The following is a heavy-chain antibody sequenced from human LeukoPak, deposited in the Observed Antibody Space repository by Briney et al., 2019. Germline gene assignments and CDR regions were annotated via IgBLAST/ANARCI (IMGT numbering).Heavy chain of an antibody. CDR2: INHSGST. Sequence: PSETLSLTCAVYGGSFSGYYWSWIRQPPGKGLEWIGEINHSGSTNYNPSLKSRVTISVDTSKNQFSLKLSSVTAADTAVYYCARGRRIVVVPAAYGPWGQGTLVTVSS. J-gene: IGHJ5*02. CDR1: GGSFSGYY. D-gene: IGHD2-2*01. V-gene: IGHV4-34*01. CDR3: ARGRRIVVVPAAYGP.